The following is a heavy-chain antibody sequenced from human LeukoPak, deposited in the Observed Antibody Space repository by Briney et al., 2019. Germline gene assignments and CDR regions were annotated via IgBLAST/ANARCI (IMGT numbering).Heavy chain of an antibody. CDR2: INPNSGGT. J-gene: IGHJ4*02. D-gene: IGHD3-3*01. Sequence: GASVKVSCKASGYTFTCYYMHWVRQAPGQGVEWMGWINPNSGGTNYAQKFQGRVTMTRDTSISTAYMELSRLRSDDTAVYYCARDLDFWSGYPDYWGQGTLVTVSS. CDR3: ARDLDFWSGYPDY. CDR1: GYTFTCYY. V-gene: IGHV1-2*02.